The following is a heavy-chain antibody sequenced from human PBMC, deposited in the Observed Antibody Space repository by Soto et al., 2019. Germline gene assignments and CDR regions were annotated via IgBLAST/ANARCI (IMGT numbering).Heavy chain of an antibody. Sequence: GESLKISCAASGFTFSTYAMSWVRQAPGKGLEWVSAISGSGGSTYYADSVKGRFTISRDNSKNTLYVQMNSLRAEDTALYYCAKGYCSNGICSRFDYWGQGSLVTVSS. CDR2: ISGSGGST. J-gene: IGHJ4*02. D-gene: IGHD2-8*01. CDR1: GFTFSTYA. V-gene: IGHV3-23*01. CDR3: AKGYCSNGICSRFDY.